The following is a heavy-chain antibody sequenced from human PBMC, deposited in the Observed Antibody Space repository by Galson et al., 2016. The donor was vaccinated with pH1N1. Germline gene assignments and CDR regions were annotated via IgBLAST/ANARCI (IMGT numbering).Heavy chain of an antibody. CDR2: IRSKGNNYTT. CDR1: GFTFSGSA. V-gene: IGHV3-73*01. Sequence: SLRLSCAASGFTFSGSAMHWVRQASGTGLEWVGRIRSKGNNYTTVYAASVKGRFTISRDDSKNTAYLKMNSLKTEDPAVYYFTKPGGYCSSTHCLRNHRGQGTLVTVSS. J-gene: IGHJ4*02. CDR3: TKPGGYCSSTHCLRNH. D-gene: IGHD2-2*01.